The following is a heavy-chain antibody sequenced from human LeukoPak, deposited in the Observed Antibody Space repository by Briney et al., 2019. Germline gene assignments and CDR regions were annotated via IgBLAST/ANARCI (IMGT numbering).Heavy chain of an antibody. J-gene: IGHJ4*02. CDR3: ARDKSYGDNYFDY. CDR1: GFTFSSYS. V-gene: IGHV3-21*01. Sequence: PGGSLRLSCAASGFTFSSYSMNWGRLAPGKGLAWVSSISSSSSYIYYADSVKGRFTISRDNAKNSLYLQMNSLRAEDTAVYYCARDKSYGDNYFDYWGQGTLVTVSS. D-gene: IGHD4-17*01. CDR2: ISSSSSYI.